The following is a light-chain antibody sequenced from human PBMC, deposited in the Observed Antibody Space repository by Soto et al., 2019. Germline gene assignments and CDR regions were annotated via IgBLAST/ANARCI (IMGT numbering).Light chain of an antibody. Sequence: DIQMTQSPSSLSVSVGDRVTITCRASQGIRNDLDWYQQQPGKAPKLLIYAASNLQSGVPSRFGGSGSGTEFTLTISSLQPEDFATYYCLQHNSYPYTFGQGTKLEIK. CDR2: AAS. CDR3: LQHNSYPYT. CDR1: QGIRND. J-gene: IGKJ2*01. V-gene: IGKV1-17*01.